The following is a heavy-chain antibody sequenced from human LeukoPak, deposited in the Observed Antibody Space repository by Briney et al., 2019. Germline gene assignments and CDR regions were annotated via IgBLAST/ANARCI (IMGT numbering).Heavy chain of an antibody. V-gene: IGHV3-30*14. D-gene: IGHD2-8*01. J-gene: IGHJ4*02. CDR1: GFTFSSHA. CDR2: ISFDGSDK. Sequence: GGSLRLSCAASGFTFSSHAMHWVRQAPGKGLEWVAVISFDGSDKYYADSVKGRFTISRDNSKNTLYLQMNSLRAEDTSVYYCARGAGGCTDGVCYRARICDYWGQGALLTVSS. CDR3: ARGAGGCTDGVCYRARICDY.